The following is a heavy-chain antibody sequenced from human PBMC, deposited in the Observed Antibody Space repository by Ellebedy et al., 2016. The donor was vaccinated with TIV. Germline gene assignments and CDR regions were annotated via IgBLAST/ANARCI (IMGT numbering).Heavy chain of an antibody. CDR2: ISSSSSYI. J-gene: IGHJ4*02. CDR3: AKGLDSGSYPTPFDY. CDR1: GFTFSSYS. D-gene: IGHD1-26*01. V-gene: IGHV3-21*04. Sequence: GESLKISCAASGFTFSSYSMNWVRQAPGKGLEWVSSISSSSSYIYYADSVKGRFTISRDNAKNSLYLQMNSLRAEDTALYYCAKGLDSGSYPTPFDYWGQGTLDTVSS.